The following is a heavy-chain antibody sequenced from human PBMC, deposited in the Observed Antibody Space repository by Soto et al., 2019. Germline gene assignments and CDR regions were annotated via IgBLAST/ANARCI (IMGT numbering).Heavy chain of an antibody. J-gene: IGHJ4*02. Sequence: PGGSLRLSCAASGFTFSDYWMSWVRQTPGKGLEWVGNIHLDGSEKYYAGFVKGRFTFSRDNVKNSLYLQMNSLRAEDTGVYYCARDDTKGYHYSVAFFDYWGQGT. CDR2: IHLDGSEK. CDR3: ARDDTKGYHYSVAFFDY. CDR1: GFTFSDYW. V-gene: IGHV3-7*04. D-gene: IGHD4-4*01.